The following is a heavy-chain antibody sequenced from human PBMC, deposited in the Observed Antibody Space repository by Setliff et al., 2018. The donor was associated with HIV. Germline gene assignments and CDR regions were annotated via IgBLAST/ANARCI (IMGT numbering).Heavy chain of an antibody. CDR2: IYHSGST. V-gene: IGHV4-4*02. CDR3: ARDQPQDYDSLTGYYTGRYFDY. CDR1: GGSISSRNW. J-gene: IGHJ4*02. Sequence: SETLSLTCAVSGGSISSRNWWSWVRQPPGKGLEWIGEIYHSGSTNYNPSLKSRVTISVDKSKNQFSLKLISVTAADTAVYYCARDQPQDYDSLTGYYTGRYFDYWGRGTLVTVSS. D-gene: IGHD3-9*01.